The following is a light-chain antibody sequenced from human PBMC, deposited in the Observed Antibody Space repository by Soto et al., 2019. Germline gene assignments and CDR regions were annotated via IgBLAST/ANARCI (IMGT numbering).Light chain of an antibody. V-gene: IGKV3-11*01. J-gene: IGKJ5*01. Sequence: IMLTQSPSTLSLSPGERATLSCRASQSVSSYLAWYQQKPGQAPRLLIYDASNRATGIPARFSGSGSGTDFTLTISSLEPEDFAVYYCQQRSNWLITFGQGTRLGL. CDR1: QSVSSY. CDR2: DAS. CDR3: QQRSNWLIT.